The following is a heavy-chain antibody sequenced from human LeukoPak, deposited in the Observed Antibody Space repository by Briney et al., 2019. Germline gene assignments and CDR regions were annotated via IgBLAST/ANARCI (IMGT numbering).Heavy chain of an antibody. D-gene: IGHD1-7*01. CDR3: ARTGTRVSYIDV. CDR2: IYRSGDT. CDR1: GGSITNGDFH. V-gene: IGHV4-30-2*01. J-gene: IGHJ6*03. Sequence: SETLSLTCSVSGGSITNGDFHWNWIRQPPGKGLEWIGYIYRSGDTFYTPSLKSRVAISIDRSKNQFSLRLTSVTAADTAMYFCARTGTRVSYIDVWGKGTTVTVSS.